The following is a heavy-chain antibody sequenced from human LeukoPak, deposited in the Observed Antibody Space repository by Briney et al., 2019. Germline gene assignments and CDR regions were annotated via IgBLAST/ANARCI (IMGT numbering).Heavy chain of an antibody. V-gene: IGHV3-7*04. CDR1: GFTFNHHW. Sequence: PGGSLRLSCEASGFTFNHHWMSWVRQAPGKGLEWVANINQDGSGGYYVDSVKGRFKISRDNTKNSLYLHMSSLRAEDTAVHYCARVADYYADHWGQGTLVTVSS. J-gene: IGHJ1*01. D-gene: IGHD3-10*01. CDR2: INQDGSGG. CDR3: ARVADYYADH.